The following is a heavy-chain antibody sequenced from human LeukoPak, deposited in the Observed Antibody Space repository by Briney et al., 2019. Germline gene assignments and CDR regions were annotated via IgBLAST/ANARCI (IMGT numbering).Heavy chain of an antibody. CDR1: GFTFSNAW. CDR3: VKSIVAGTGIFDS. J-gene: IGHJ4*02. Sequence: GGSLRLSCAASGFTFSNAWMSWVRQAPGKGLEWVAFISYDGSNKYYADSVKGRFTISRDNSKNTLYLQMDSLRVDDTAVFYCVKSIVAGTGIFDSWGQGTLVTVSS. D-gene: IGHD1-26*01. V-gene: IGHV3-30*18. CDR2: ISYDGSNK.